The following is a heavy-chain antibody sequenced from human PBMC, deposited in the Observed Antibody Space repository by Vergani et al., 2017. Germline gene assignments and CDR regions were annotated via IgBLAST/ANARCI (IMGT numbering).Heavy chain of an antibody. J-gene: IGHJ2*01. Sequence: QVQLQESGPGLVKPSETLSLTCTVSGGSISSYYWSWIRQPPGKGLEWIGFIYYSGSTNYDPSLKSRVTISVDTSKNQFSLRLSSVTAADTAVYYCARFIVVPAATTSYWYFDLWGRGTLVTVSS. D-gene: IGHD2-2*01. V-gene: IGHV4-59*01. CDR3: ARFIVVPAATTSYWYFDL. CDR2: IYYSGST. CDR1: GGSISSYY.